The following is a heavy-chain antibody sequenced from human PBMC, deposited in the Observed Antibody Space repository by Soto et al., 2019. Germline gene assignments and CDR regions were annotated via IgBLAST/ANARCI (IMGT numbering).Heavy chain of an antibody. D-gene: IGHD6-6*01. CDR1: GFTFSSYS. CDR2: ISSSSSYI. J-gene: IGHJ3*02. Sequence: EVQLVESGGGLVKPGGSLRLSCAASGFTFSSYSMNWVRQAPGKGLEWVSSISSSSSYIYYADSVKGRFTISRDNAKNSLYLQMNSLRAEDTAVYYCARDGSSSNAFDIWGQGTMLTVSS. V-gene: IGHV3-21*01. CDR3: ARDGSSSNAFDI.